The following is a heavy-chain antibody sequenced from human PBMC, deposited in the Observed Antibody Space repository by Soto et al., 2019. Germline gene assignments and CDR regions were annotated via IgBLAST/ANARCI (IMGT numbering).Heavy chain of an antibody. V-gene: IGHV3-74*01. J-gene: IGHJ4*02. D-gene: IGHD2-2*01. CDR2: INSDGSDT. CDR1: GFSLSSHW. Sequence: GGSLRLSCEASGFSLSSHWMHWVRQVPGKGLVWVSRINSDGSDTSYADSVKGRFTISRDNAKNTLYLQLNSLRVEDTAVYYCAREGGPYCSSSSCQRPLNYWGQGSLVTVS. CDR3: AREGGPYCSSSSCQRPLNY.